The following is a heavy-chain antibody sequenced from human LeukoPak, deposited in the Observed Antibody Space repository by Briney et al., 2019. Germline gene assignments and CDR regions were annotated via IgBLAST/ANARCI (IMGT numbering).Heavy chain of an antibody. CDR2: ISGSGGST. J-gene: IGHJ4*02. CDR3: AKGAAHGVVVAATPFPFDY. D-gene: IGHD2-15*01. V-gene: IGHV3-23*01. CDR1: GFTFSSYA. Sequence: GGSLRLSCAASGFTFSSYAVSWVRQAPGKGLEWVSAISGSGGSTYYADSVKGRFTISRDNSKNTLYLQMNSLRAEVTAVYYCAKGAAHGVVVAATPFPFDYWGPGNPGHRLL.